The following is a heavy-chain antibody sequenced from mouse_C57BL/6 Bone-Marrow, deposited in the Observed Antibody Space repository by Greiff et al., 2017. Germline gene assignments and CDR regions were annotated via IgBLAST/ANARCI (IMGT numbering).Heavy chain of an antibody. Sequence: EVPLHQSGAELVKPGASVKFSCTASGFHIKDYYMHWVKQRTEQGLEWIGRIDPEDGETKYAPKFQGKATITADTSSNTAYLQLSSLTSEDTAVYYCAKVYYGKGYFDYWGQGTTLTVSS. CDR2: IDPEDGET. CDR1: GFHIKDYY. CDR3: AKVYYGKGYFDY. D-gene: IGHD2-1*01. V-gene: IGHV14-2*01. J-gene: IGHJ2*01.